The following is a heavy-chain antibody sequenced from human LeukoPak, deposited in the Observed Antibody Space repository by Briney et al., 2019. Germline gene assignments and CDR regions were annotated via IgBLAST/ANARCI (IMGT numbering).Heavy chain of an antibody. CDR1: GGSISSYY. CDR3: ARSLYYYGSPYYFDY. Sequence: SETLSLTCTVSGGSISSYYWSWIRQPAGKGLEWIGRIYTSGSTNYNPSLKSRVTMSVDTSKNQFSLKLSSVTAADTAVYYCARSLYYYGSPYYFDYWGQGTLVTVSS. V-gene: IGHV4-4*07. J-gene: IGHJ4*02. D-gene: IGHD3-10*01. CDR2: IYTSGST.